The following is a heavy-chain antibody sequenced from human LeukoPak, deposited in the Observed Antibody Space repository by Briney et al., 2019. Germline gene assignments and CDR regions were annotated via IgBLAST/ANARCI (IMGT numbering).Heavy chain of an antibody. V-gene: IGHV1-69*13. Sequence: ASVKVSCKASGGNFNNYPITWVRQAPGQGLEWMGGIIPIFGTAIYAQKFQGRITIVADEFTNTAYMELSSLTSEDTAVYYCANSAPTYYYDSSGYLYYFDYWGQGTLVTVSS. D-gene: IGHD3-22*01. CDR2: IIPIFGTA. CDR1: GGNFNNYP. J-gene: IGHJ4*02. CDR3: ANSAPTYYYDSSGYLYYFDY.